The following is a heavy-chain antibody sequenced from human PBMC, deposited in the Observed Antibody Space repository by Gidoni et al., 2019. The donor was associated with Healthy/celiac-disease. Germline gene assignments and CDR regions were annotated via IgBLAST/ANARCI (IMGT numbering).Heavy chain of an antibody. Sequence: QVQLQESGPGLVKPSQPLSLTCTVSGGSISSGGYYWSWIRQHPGKGLEWIGYIYSSGSTYYNPSLKSRVTISVDTSKNQFSLKLSSVTAADTAVYYCAREARDYYDSSGLYGGFDYWGQGTLVTVSS. CDR3: AREARDYYDSSGLYGGFDY. D-gene: IGHD3-22*01. J-gene: IGHJ4*02. CDR2: IYSSGST. V-gene: IGHV4-31*03. CDR1: GGSISSGGYY.